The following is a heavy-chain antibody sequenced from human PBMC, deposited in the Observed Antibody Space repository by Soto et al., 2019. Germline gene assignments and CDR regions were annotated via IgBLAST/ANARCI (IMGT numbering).Heavy chain of an antibody. V-gene: IGHV3-23*01. D-gene: IGHD2-2*01. CDR1: GFTFSSYA. Sequence: PGGSLRLSCAASGFTFSSYAMSWVRQAPGKGLEWVSAISGSGGSTYYADSVKGRFTISRDNSKNTLYLQMNSLRAEDTAVYYCAKGQIRIVVVPAAMKKNWFDPWGQGTLVTVSS. J-gene: IGHJ5*02. CDR3: AKGQIRIVVVPAAMKKNWFDP. CDR2: ISGSGGST.